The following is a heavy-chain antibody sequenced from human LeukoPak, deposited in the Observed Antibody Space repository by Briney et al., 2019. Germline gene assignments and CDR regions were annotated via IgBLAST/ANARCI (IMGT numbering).Heavy chain of an antibody. D-gene: IGHD4-23*01. CDR1: GFTFTSYS. CDR3: ANLLRWEPY. CDR2: VSANSNYI. J-gene: IGHJ4*02. Sequence: GGSLRLSCAASGFTFTSYSMNWVRQAPGKGLGWVSSVSANSNYILYEDSVKGRFTISRDNAKNSLYLQMNSLRAEDTAVYYCANLLRWEPYWGQGTLVTASS. V-gene: IGHV3-21*01.